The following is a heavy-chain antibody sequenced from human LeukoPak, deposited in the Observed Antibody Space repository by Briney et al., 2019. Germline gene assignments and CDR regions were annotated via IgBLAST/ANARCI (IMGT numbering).Heavy chain of an antibody. J-gene: IGHJ4*02. CDR1: GFTFSEST. D-gene: IGHD1-26*01. CDR2: IRTKPKSYAT. Sequence: GGSLRLSCAASGFTFSESTMHWVRQGSGKGLEWVGRIRTKPKSYATEYAASVKGRFTISRDDSKNAAYLQMNSLKTEDTAVYYCTRGGYGGNYYGIDCWGQGTLVTVSS. V-gene: IGHV3-73*01. CDR3: TRGGYGGNYYGIDC.